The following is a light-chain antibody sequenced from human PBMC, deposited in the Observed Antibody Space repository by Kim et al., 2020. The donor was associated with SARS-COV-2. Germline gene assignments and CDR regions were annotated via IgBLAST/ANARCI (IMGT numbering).Light chain of an antibody. CDR1: TSIIARSY. CDR3: AAWDDSLSGPV. V-gene: IGLV1-47*01. J-gene: IGLJ1*01. CDR2: RDR. Sequence: QSVLTQPPSASGPPGQRVTISCSGSTSIIARSYVYWYQQFPGRAPRLLIYRDRHRPSGVPDRFLGSKSGTSASLTISGLRSEDEADYYCAAWDDSLSGPVFGTGTKVTVL.